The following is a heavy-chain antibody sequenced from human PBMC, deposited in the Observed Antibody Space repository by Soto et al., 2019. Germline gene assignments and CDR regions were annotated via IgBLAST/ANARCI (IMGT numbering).Heavy chain of an antibody. Sequence: LSLTCRVSRGTISSDYWNWIRQPPWKGLEWIGYVYYNGITDYNPSLKSRVTISVDTSKRQFSLRLSSVTAADTAVYYCAGEVRGCTSTSCYYRALVPLGQGILVTVSS. CDR3: AGEVRGCTSTSCYYRALVP. CDR2: VYYNGIT. D-gene: IGHD2-2*01. V-gene: IGHV4-59*01. CDR1: RGTISSDY. J-gene: IGHJ5*02.